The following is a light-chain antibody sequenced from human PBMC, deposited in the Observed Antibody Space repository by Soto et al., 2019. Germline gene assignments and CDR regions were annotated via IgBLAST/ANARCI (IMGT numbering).Light chain of an antibody. J-gene: IGKJ1*01. Sequence: EIVLTQSPGTLSLSPGERATLSCRASQSVSNNYLAWYQQKPGQAPRLLIYGASNRATGIPDRFSGSGSGTYFTLTISRLEPEDFAVYYCQQYGSSGTFGKGTKVDIK. CDR1: QSVSNNY. CDR2: GAS. CDR3: QQYGSSGT. V-gene: IGKV3-20*01.